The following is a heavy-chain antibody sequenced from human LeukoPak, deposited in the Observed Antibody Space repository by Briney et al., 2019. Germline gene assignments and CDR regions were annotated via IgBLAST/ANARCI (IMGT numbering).Heavy chain of an antibody. Sequence: PSETLSLTCTVSGGSISSGSYFWSWIRQPAGKGLEWIGRIYTSGSTNYNPSLKSRVTISVDTSKNQFSLKLSSVTAADTAVYYCARQPVGDILTGYIDYWGQGTLVTVSS. D-gene: IGHD3-9*01. V-gene: IGHV4-61*02. CDR3: ARQPVGDILTGYIDY. CDR1: GGSISSGSYF. J-gene: IGHJ4*02. CDR2: IYTSGST.